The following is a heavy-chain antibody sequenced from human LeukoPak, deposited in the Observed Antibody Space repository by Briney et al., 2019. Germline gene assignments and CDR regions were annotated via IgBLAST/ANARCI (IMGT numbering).Heavy chain of an antibody. V-gene: IGHV3-7*01. CDR1: GFTFSAYW. D-gene: IGHD2/OR15-2a*01. CDR2: IKKSGSEE. Sequence: PGGSLRLSCAASGFTFSAYWMTWVRQAPGKGLEWVAYIKKSGSEEYYVDSVKGRFTISRDNAQKSLFLQMNSLRAEETAVYYCARDEGVVGLYAKWGQGTLVTVST. J-gene: IGHJ4*02. CDR3: ARDEGVVGLYAK.